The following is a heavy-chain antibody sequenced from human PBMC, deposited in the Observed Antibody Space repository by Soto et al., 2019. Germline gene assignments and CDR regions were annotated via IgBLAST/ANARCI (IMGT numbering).Heavy chain of an antibody. CDR2: IYYSGST. Sequence: PSETLSLTCTVSGGSISSSSYYWGWIRQPPGKGLEWIGSIYYSGSTYYNPSLKSRVTISVDTSKNQFSLKLSSVTAADTAVYYCARSIAARHSPYYFYYWGQGTLLPVSS. V-gene: IGHV4-39*01. CDR1: GGSISSSSYY. CDR3: ARSIAARHSPYYFYY. J-gene: IGHJ4*02. D-gene: IGHD6-6*01.